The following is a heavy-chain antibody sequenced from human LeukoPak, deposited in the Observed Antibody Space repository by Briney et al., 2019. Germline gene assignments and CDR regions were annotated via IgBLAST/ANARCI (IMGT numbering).Heavy chain of an antibody. Sequence: PGGSLRLSCAASGFTFSNAWMSWVRQAPGKGLEWVGRIKSKTDGGTTDYAAPVKGRFTISRDDSKNTLYLQMNSLKTEDTAVYYCTTVYDFWSGPVFDYWDQGTLVTVSS. CDR3: TTVYDFWSGPVFDY. J-gene: IGHJ4*02. V-gene: IGHV3-15*01. CDR2: IKSKTDGGTT. D-gene: IGHD3-3*01. CDR1: GFTFSNAW.